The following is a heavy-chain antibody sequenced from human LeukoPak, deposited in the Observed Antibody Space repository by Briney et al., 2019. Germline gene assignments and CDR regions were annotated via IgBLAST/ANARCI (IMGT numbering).Heavy chain of an antibody. J-gene: IGHJ4*02. CDR1: GYTFTGYY. D-gene: IGHD5-18*01. V-gene: IGHV1-2*02. Sequence: ASVKVSCKASGYTFTGYYMHWVRQAPGQGLEWMGWINPNSGGTNYAQKFQGRVTMTRDTSISTAYMELSRLRSDDTAVYYCARDAGYSYGPADYWGQGTLVTVSS. CDR3: ARDAGYSYGPADY. CDR2: INPNSGGT.